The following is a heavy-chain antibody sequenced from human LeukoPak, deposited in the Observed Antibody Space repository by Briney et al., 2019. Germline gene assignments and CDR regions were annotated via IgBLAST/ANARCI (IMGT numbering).Heavy chain of an antibody. D-gene: IGHD3-16*02. Sequence: PGGSLRLSCAASGFTFSKHGMNWVRQAPGKGLEWVSGISPSGDITYYADSVKGRFTISRDNAKSSLYLQMNSLRAEDTALYYCARHRTASDYWGQGTLVTVSS. V-gene: IGHV3-23*01. CDR3: ARHRTASDY. CDR1: GFTFSKHG. CDR2: ISPSGDIT. J-gene: IGHJ4*02.